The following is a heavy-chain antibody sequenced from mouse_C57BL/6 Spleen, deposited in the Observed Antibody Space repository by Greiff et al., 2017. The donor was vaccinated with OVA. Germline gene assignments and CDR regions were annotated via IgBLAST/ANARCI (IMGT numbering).Heavy chain of an antibody. D-gene: IGHD1-1*01. J-gene: IGHJ4*01. Sequence: QVQLKQPGAELVKPGASVKMSCKASGYTFTSYWITWVKQRPGPGLEWIGDIYPGSGSTNYNEKFKSKATLTVDTSSSTAYMQLSSLTSEDSAVYYCARRGTTVVAPMDYWGQGTSVTVSS. CDR3: ARRGTTVVAPMDY. CDR1: GYTFTSYW. CDR2: IYPGSGST. V-gene: IGHV1-55*01.